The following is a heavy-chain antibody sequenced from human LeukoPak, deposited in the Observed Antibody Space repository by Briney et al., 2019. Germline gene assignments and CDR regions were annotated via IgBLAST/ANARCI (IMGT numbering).Heavy chain of an antibody. Sequence: GGSLRLSCAASGFAFDDYAMHWVRQAPGKGLEWVSLISWDGGSTYYADSVKGRFTISRDYSKNSLYLQMNSLRAEDTALYYCAKDRGYYGSGSFALGVWGKGTTVTVSS. D-gene: IGHD3-10*01. V-gene: IGHV3-43D*03. CDR1: GFAFDDYA. CDR3: AKDRGYYGSGSFALGV. J-gene: IGHJ6*04. CDR2: ISWDGGST.